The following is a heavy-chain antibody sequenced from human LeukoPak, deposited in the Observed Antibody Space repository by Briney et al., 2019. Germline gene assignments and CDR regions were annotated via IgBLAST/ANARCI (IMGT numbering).Heavy chain of an antibody. D-gene: IGHD6-19*01. CDR3: ATGETYSSGWYRGPLGS. J-gene: IGHJ4*02. CDR1: GYTFTSYG. CDR2: ISAYNGNT. Sequence: ASVKVSCKASGYTFTSYGISWVRQAPGQGLEWMGWISAYNGNTNYAQKLQGRVTMTTDTSTSTAYMELSSLRSEDTAVYYCATGETYSSGWYRGPLGSWGQGTLVTVSS. V-gene: IGHV1-18*01.